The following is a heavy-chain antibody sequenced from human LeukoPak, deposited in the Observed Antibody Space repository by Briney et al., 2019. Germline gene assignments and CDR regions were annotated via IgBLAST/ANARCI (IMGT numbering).Heavy chain of an antibody. D-gene: IGHD3-22*01. J-gene: IGHJ4*02. CDR1: SGSISSSSYY. Sequence: PSETLSLTCTVSSGSISSSSYYWGWIRQPPGKGLEWIGSIYYSGSTYYNPSLKSRVTISVDTSKNQFSLKLSSVTAADTAVYYCARHPSIEPHYYDSSGYYWNYWGQGTLVTVSS. V-gene: IGHV4-39*01. CDR2: IYYSGST. CDR3: ARHPSIEPHYYDSSGYYWNY.